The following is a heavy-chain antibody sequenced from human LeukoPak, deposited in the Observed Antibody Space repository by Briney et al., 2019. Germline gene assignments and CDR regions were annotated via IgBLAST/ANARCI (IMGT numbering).Heavy chain of an antibody. D-gene: IGHD5-12*01. Sequence: GGSLRLSCAASGFTLNKYAMNWVRQAPGKGLEWVSVLIGSSGSTDYADSVKGRFTTSRDTSKNTLYLEMNSLRAEDTAIYYCVKGAYDYIEIAYFDYWGQGTRVTVSS. CDR1: GFTLNKYA. CDR3: VKGAYDYIEIAYFDY. V-gene: IGHV3-23*01. J-gene: IGHJ4*02. CDR2: LIGSSGST.